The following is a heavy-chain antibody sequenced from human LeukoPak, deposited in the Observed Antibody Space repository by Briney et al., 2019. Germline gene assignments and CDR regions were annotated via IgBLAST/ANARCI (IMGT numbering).Heavy chain of an antibody. V-gene: IGHV4-39*07. J-gene: IGHJ4*02. CDR3: ARYSAVAEDYFDY. CDR2: IYHSGST. D-gene: IGHD6-19*01. Sequence: SETLSLTCTVSGGSISSSSYYWGWIRQPPGKGLEWIGSIYHSGSTYYNPSLKSRVTISADTSKNQFSLKLSSVTAADTAVYYCARYSAVAEDYFDYWGQGTLVTVSS. CDR1: GGSISSSSYY.